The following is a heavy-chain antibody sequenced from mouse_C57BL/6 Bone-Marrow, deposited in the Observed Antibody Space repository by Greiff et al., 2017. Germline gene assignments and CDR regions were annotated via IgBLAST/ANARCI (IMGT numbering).Heavy chain of an antibody. D-gene: IGHD1-1*01. V-gene: IGHV1-55*01. CDR1: GYTFTSYW. CDR3: ARAGYGSSSYWYFDV. J-gene: IGHJ1*03. Sequence: VQLQQPGAELVKPGASVKMSCKASGYTFTSYWITWVKQRPGQGLEWIGDIYPGSGSTNYNEKFKSKATLTVDTSSSTAYMQLSSLTSEDSAVYYCARAGYGSSSYWYFDVWGTGTTVTVSS. CDR2: IYPGSGST.